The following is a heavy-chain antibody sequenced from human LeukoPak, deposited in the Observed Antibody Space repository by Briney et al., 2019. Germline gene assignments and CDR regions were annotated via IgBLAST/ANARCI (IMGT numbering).Heavy chain of an antibody. J-gene: IGHJ5*02. D-gene: IGHD3-10*01. CDR3: ARDSGTTGEVKFDP. CDR1: SGSISNYY. CDR2: IYTSGST. V-gene: IGHV4-4*07. Sequence: SEALSLTCTVSSGSISNYYWSWIRQPAGKGLEWIGRIYTSGSTTYNPSLKSRLTISIDTSKNQFSLKLSSVTAADTAVYYCARDSGTTGEVKFDPWGQGTLVTVSS.